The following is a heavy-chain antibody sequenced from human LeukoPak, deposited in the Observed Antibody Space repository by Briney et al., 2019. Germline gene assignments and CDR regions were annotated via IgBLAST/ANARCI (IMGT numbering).Heavy chain of an antibody. CDR2: IYYTGST. D-gene: IGHD2-8*02. CDR3: ARERFAGGFRYLEY. J-gene: IGHJ4*02. Sequence: SETLSLTCTVSGGPIKSGGYFWHWIRQSPGMGLEWIGFIYYTGSTNYNPSLKSRIIVSVDTSNNQFSLKLSSVTAADTAMYYCARERFAGGFRYLEYWGQGTLVTVSS. V-gene: IGHV4-31*03. CDR1: GGPIKSGGYF.